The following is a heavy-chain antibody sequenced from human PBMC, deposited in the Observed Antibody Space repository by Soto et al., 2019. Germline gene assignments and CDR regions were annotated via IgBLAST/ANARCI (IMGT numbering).Heavy chain of an antibody. CDR1: GGSFSSNP. D-gene: IGHD5-18*01. J-gene: IGHJ4*02. CDR2: IIPIFATV. Sequence: QVQLVQSGSEVEKPGSSVKVSCKASGGSFSSNPISWVRQAPGQGLEWMAGIIPIFATVHYAQKFQGRVTITADESTSTAYMELTSLRSKDTAVYFCARGGRGYSSAPRYYFDYWGQGTLVTVS. CDR3: ARGGRGYSSAPRYYFDY. V-gene: IGHV1-69*01.